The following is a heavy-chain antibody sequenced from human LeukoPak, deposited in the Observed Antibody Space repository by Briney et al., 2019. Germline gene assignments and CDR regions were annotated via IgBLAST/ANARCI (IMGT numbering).Heavy chain of an antibody. Sequence: SETLSLTCTVSGGSISSYYWSWIRQPPGKGLEWIGYIYYSGSTNYNPSLKSRVTISVDTSKNQFSLQLNSVTPEDTAVYYCARDLQRGSSWYENYDAFDIWGQGTMVTVSS. CDR1: GGSISSYY. J-gene: IGHJ3*02. D-gene: IGHD6-13*01. CDR3: ARDLQRGSSWYENYDAFDI. CDR2: IYYSGST. V-gene: IGHV4-59*12.